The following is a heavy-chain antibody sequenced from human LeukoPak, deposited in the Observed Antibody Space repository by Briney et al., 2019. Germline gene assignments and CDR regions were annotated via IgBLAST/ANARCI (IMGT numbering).Heavy chain of an antibody. J-gene: IGHJ4*02. V-gene: IGHV3-30*02. CDR1: GFTFSNYG. CDR3: ARDFGARGWFDY. D-gene: IGHD6-19*01. Sequence: GGSLRLSCTASGFTFSNYGMHWVRQAPGKGLEWVAFIRYDGRNTYYADSVKGRFTISRDNAKNSLYLQMNSLRAEDTALYHCARDFGARGWFDYWGQGTLVTVSS. CDR2: IRYDGRNT.